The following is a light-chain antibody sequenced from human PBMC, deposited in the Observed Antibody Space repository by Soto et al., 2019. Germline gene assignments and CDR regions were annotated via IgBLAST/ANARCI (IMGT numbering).Light chain of an antibody. CDR1: SSNIGNNY. CDR2: DNN. J-gene: IGLJ2*01. V-gene: IGLV1-51*01. CDR3: GTWDSSLSAVV. Sequence: QSVLTQPPSVSAAPAQKVTISCSGSSSNIGNNYVSWYQQLPGTAPKLLIYDNNKRPSGIPDRFSGSKSGTSATLGITGLQIGDEADYYCGTWDSSLSAVVFGGGTKLTVL.